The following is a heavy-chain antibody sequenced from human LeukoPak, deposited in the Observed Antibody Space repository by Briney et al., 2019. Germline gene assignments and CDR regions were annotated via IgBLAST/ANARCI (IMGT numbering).Heavy chain of an antibody. CDR2: IYYTGST. CDR3: ARGIDYGDYGNWFDP. V-gene: IGHV4-59*01. D-gene: IGHD4-17*01. J-gene: IGHJ5*02. Sequence: SETLSLTCTVSGGSISRDHWSWIRQPPGKGLEWIGYIYYTGSTNYNPSLKSRVTISVDTSKNQFSLKLSSVTAADTAVYYCARGIDYGDYGNWFDPWGQGTLVTVSS. CDR1: GGSISRDH.